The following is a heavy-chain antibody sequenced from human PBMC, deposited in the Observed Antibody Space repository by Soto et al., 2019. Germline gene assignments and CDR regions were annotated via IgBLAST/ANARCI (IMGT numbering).Heavy chain of an antibody. Sequence: EVQLVESGGGLIQPGGSLRLSCAASGFTVSSNYMSWVRQAPGKGLEWVSVIYSGGSTYYADSVKGRFTISRDNSKNTLYLQMNSLRAEDTAVYYCARVGQELELRVSYYYGMDVWGQGTTVTVSS. J-gene: IGHJ6*02. D-gene: IGHD1-7*01. CDR1: GFTVSSNY. CDR3: ARVGQELELRVSYYYGMDV. CDR2: IYSGGST. V-gene: IGHV3-53*01.